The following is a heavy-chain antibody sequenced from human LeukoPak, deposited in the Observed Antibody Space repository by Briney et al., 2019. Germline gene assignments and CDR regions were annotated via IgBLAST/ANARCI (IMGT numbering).Heavy chain of an antibody. J-gene: IGHJ4*02. CDR3: ARETAGGGYDY. CDR1: GGSFSGYY. D-gene: IGHD3-16*01. V-gene: IGHV4-34*01. CDR2: INHSGST. Sequence: SETLSLTCAVYGGSFSGYYWSWIRQPPGKGLEWIGEINHSGSTNYNPSLKSRGTISVDTSNNQCSLKLSSVTAADTAVYYCARETAGGGYDYWGQGTLVTVSS.